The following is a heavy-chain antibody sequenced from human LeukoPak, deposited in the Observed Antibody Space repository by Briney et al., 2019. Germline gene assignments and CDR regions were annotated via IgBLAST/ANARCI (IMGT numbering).Heavy chain of an antibody. CDR1: GGSISSGGYY. Sequence: PSQTLSLTCTVSGGSISSGGYYWSWIRQHPGKGLEWIGYIYYSGSTHYNPSLKSRVTISIDTSKNQFSLKLSSVTAADTAVYYCARDRLEGYYDSSGYWTHWGQGTLVTVSS. V-gene: IGHV4-31*03. CDR3: ARDRLEGYYDSSGYWTH. J-gene: IGHJ4*02. D-gene: IGHD3-22*01. CDR2: IYYSGST.